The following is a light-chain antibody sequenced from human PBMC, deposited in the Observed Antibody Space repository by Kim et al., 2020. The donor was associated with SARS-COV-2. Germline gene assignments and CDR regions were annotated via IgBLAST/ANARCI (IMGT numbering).Light chain of an antibody. CDR2: EDD. CDR1: GGSSGDNY. CDR3: QSYNRSIVV. J-gene: IGLJ2*01. V-gene: IGLV6-57*03. Sequence: GKTVTVACTRSGGSSGDNYGQWYQQRPGGVPTTVIYEDDQRPSGVPDRFSGSIDSSSNSVSLTISGLKTEDEADYYCQSYNRSIVVFGGGTKVTVL.